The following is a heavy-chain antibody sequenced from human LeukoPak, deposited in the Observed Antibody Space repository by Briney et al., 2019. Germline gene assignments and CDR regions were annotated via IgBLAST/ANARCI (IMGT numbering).Heavy chain of an antibody. V-gene: IGHV3-21*01. CDR1: GFTFSSYS. Sequence: GGSLRLSCAASGFTFSSYSMNWVRQAPGKGLEWVSSISSSSSYIYYADSVKGRFTISRDNAKNSLYLQMNSLRAEDTAVYYCARDHESPRLLWFGEAYYYYYGMDVWAKGPRSPSPQ. J-gene: IGHJ6*04. CDR3: ARDHESPRLLWFGEAYYYYYGMDV. CDR2: ISSSSSYI. D-gene: IGHD3-10*01.